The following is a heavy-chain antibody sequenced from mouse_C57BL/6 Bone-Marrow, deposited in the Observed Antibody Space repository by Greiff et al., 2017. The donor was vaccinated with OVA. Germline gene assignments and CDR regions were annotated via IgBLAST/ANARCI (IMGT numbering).Heavy chain of an antibody. CDR1: GYTFTSYW. J-gene: IGHJ3*01. Sequence: QVQLQQPGPELVKPGASVKLSCKASGYTFTSYWMHWVKQRPGQGLEWIGNINPSNGGTNYNEKFKSKATLTVDKSSSTAYMQLSSLTSEDSAVYYCARGGQLRRSAFWFAYWGQGTLVTVSA. CDR2: INPSNGGT. CDR3: ARGGQLRRSAFWFAY. V-gene: IGHV1-53*01. D-gene: IGHD3-2*02.